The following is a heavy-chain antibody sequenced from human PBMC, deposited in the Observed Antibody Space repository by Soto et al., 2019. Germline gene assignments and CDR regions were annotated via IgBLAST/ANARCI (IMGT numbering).Heavy chain of an antibody. D-gene: IGHD6-13*01. V-gene: IGHV1-3*01. CDR3: ARDQAAAGRGYYNGMDV. CDR1: GYTFTSYA. CDR2: INAGNGNT. Sequence: GASVKVSCKASGYTFTSYAMHWVRQAPGQRLEWMGWINAGNGNTKYSQKFQGRVTITRDTSASTAYMELSSLRSEDTAVYYCARDQAAAGRGYYNGMDVWGQGTRVTVAS. J-gene: IGHJ6*02.